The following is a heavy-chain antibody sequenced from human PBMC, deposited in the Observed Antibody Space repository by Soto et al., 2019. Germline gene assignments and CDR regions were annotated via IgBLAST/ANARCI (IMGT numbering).Heavy chain of an antibody. J-gene: IGHJ5*02. D-gene: IGHD3-10*01. CDR1: GYSFTSYW. CDR2: IYPGDSDT. Sequence: EVQLVQSGAEVKKPGESLKISCKGSGYSFTSYWIGWVRQMPGKGLAWMGIIYPGDSDTRYSPSFQGQVTISADKSISSAYLQWSSLKASDPAMYYCARGAYYYGSGNWFDPWGQGTLVTVSS. CDR3: ARGAYYYGSGNWFDP. V-gene: IGHV5-51*03.